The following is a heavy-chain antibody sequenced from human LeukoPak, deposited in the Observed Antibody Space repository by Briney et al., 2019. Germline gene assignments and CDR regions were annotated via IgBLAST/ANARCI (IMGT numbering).Heavy chain of an antibody. CDR1: GFTFDDYA. V-gene: IGHV3-9*01. J-gene: IGHJ4*02. CDR3: ARDGYSGYDGSDY. Sequence: QPGGSLRLSCAASGFTFDDYAMHWVWQAPGKGLEWVSGISWNSGSIGYADSVKGRFTISRDNAKNSLYLQMNSLRAEDTAVYYCARDGYSGYDGSDYWGQGTLVTVSS. CDR2: ISWNSGSI. D-gene: IGHD5-12*01.